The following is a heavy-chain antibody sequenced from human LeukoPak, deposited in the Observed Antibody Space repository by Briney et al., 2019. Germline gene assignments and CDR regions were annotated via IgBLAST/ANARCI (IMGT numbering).Heavy chain of an antibody. CDR1: GGTFSSYA. CDR2: ILPFFGTA. V-gene: IGHV1-69*05. CDR3: ARGSPLRTIFGVVRTVHYYMDV. D-gene: IGHD3-3*01. Sequence: SVKVSCKACGGTFSSYAISWVRQAPGQGLDWMGGILPFFGTANYAQKFQGRVTITTDESTSTAYMELSSLRSEDTAVYYCARGSPLRTIFGVVRTVHYYMDVWGKGTTVTVSS. J-gene: IGHJ6*03.